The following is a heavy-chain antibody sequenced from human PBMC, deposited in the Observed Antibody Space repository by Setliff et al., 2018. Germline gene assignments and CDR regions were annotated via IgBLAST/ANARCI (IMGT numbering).Heavy chain of an antibody. D-gene: IGHD5-12*01. V-gene: IGHV3-23*01. J-gene: IGHJ5*01. CDR2: ITGSGDIT. Sequence: GESLRLSCAASGFTLRHFAVTWVRQTPGRGLEWVSSITGSGDITKYGDSVRGRFTISRDNSKNTVYLQMNSLRAEDTAKYYCAKDPNGGYIGAFDSWGRGTLVTVSS. CDR1: GFTLRHFA. CDR3: AKDPNGGYIGAFDS.